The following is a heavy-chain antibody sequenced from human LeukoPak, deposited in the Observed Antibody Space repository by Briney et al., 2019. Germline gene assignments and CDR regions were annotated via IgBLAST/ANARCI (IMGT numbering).Heavy chain of an antibody. D-gene: IGHD1-1*01. Sequence: ASVKVSCKASGYTFTGYYMHWVRQAPGQGLEWMGWMNPNSGNAGYAQKFQGRVTMTRNTSISTAYMELSSLRSEDTAVYYCARGGGTWTTFDYWGQGTLVTVSS. CDR2: MNPNSGNA. J-gene: IGHJ4*02. CDR1: GYTFTGYY. V-gene: IGHV1-8*02. CDR3: ARGGGTWTTFDY.